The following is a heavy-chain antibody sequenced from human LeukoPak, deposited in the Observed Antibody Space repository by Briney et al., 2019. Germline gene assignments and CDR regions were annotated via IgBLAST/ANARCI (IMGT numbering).Heavy chain of an antibody. Sequence: SETLSLTCAVYGVSFSGYYCSWIRQPPGKGLEWIGEINNSGSTNYNPSLKSRVTISVDTSKNQFSLKLSSVTAADTAVYYCARTGHCSGGSCYSSDYWGQGTLVTVSS. J-gene: IGHJ4*02. CDR1: GVSFSGYY. CDR3: ARTGHCSGGSCYSSDY. D-gene: IGHD2-15*01. V-gene: IGHV4-34*01. CDR2: INNSGST.